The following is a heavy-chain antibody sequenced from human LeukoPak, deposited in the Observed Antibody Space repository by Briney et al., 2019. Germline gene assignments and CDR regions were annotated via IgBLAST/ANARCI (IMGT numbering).Heavy chain of an antibody. V-gene: IGHV3-23*01. CDR3: ARDLRTGTLHDY. D-gene: IGHD1-1*01. Sequence: GGSLRLSCAASGFTFSSYAMSWVRQAPGKGLEWVSAISGSGGMTYYADSVKGRFTISRDDSKNTLDLQMNSLRAEDTAVYYCARDLRTGTLHDYWGQGTLVTVSS. J-gene: IGHJ4*02. CDR2: ISGSGGMT. CDR1: GFTFSSYA.